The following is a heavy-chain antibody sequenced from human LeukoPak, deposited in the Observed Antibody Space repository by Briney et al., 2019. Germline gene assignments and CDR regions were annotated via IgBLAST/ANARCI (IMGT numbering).Heavy chain of an antibody. Sequence: GGSLRLSCAASGFTFDDYGMSWVRQAPGKGLEWVSGMNWNGGSTGYADSVKGRFTISRDNAKNSLYLQMNSMRAEDTALYYCARDLRDTVGPFDYWGQGTLVTVSS. CDR1: GFTFDDYG. CDR2: MNWNGGST. V-gene: IGHV3-20*04. J-gene: IGHJ4*02. CDR3: ARDLRDTVGPFDY. D-gene: IGHD4-23*01.